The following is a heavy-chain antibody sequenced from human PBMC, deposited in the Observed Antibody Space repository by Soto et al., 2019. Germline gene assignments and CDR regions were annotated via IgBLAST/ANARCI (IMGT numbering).Heavy chain of an antibody. V-gene: IGHV3-33*01. D-gene: IGHD6-13*01. Sequence: QVQLVESGGGVVQPGRSLRLSCAASGFTFSSYGMHWVRQAPGKGLEWVAVIYYDGSNKYYADSVKGRFTISRDNSKNTLYLQMNSLRAEDTAVFYCARSQYSSSWYPFDDWGQGTLVTVSS. CDR3: ARSQYSSSWYPFDD. CDR1: GFTFSSYG. CDR2: IYYDGSNK. J-gene: IGHJ4*02.